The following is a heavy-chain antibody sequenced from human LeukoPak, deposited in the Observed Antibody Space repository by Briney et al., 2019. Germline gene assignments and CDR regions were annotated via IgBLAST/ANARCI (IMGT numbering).Heavy chain of an antibody. D-gene: IGHD6-19*01. CDR2: ISSSGTTI. Sequence: PGGSLRLSCAASGFTFSSYEMNSVRQAPGKWLEWVSYISSSGTTIYYAESVKGRFTISRDNAKNSLYLQMSSLRAEDTAVYYCATSGLDDYWGQGALVTDSS. V-gene: IGHV3-48*03. CDR1: GFTFSSYE. J-gene: IGHJ4*02. CDR3: ATSGLDDY.